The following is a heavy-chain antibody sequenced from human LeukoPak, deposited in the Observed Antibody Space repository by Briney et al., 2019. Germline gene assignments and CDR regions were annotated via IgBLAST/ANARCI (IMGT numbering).Heavy chain of an antibody. Sequence: GVSLRLSCAASGFTFSSYSMHWVRQAPGKGLECGAVISYDGSNKYYADSVKGRFTISRDNSKNTLYLKMNGMSAEDTAVYYCERESYDILTGYYYYYYYMDVWGKGTTVTVSS. V-gene: IGHV3-30*04. CDR1: GFTFSSYS. D-gene: IGHD3-9*01. J-gene: IGHJ6*03. CDR2: ISYDGSNK. CDR3: ERESYDILTGYYYYYYYMDV.